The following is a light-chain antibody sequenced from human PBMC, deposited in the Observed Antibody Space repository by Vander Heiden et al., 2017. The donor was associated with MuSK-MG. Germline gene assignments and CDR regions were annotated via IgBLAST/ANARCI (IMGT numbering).Light chain of an antibody. J-gene: IGLJ3*02. V-gene: IGLV1-40*01. Sequence: QSVLTQPPSVSGAPGQRVTISCTGSTSNIGAGYDVHWYQQVPGTAPKLLIYGNTNRPSGVPDRFSGSKSGTSASLAVTGLQAEDEADYYCQSYDNSLSGLCVFGGGTKL. CDR3: QSYDNSLSGLCV. CDR2: GNT. CDR1: TSNIGAGYD.